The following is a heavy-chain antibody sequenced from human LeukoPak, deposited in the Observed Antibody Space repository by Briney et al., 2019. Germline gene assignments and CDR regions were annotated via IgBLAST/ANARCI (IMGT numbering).Heavy chain of an antibody. J-gene: IGHJ4*02. CDR3: ARDSEPGYSSSWQRTDYFDY. D-gene: IGHD6-13*01. Sequence: PGGSLRLSCAASGFTFSSYGMHWVCQAPGKGLGWVAFIRRDGNNKYYADSVKGRFTISRDNAKNSLYLQMNSLRAEDTAVYYCARDSEPGYSSSWQRTDYFDYWGQGTLVTVSP. CDR1: GFTFSSYG. V-gene: IGHV3-30*02. CDR2: IRRDGNNK.